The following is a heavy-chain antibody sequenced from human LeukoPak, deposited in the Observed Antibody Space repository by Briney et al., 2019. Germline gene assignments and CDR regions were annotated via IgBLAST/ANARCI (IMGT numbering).Heavy chain of an antibody. CDR1: GFTFSSYN. D-gene: IGHD3-9*01. Sequence: PGGSLRLSCAASGFTFSSYNMHWVRQAPGKGLEWVAVVRHDGSDKYHADSVKGRFTISRDNSKNTLYLQMNSLRAEDTAAYYCAKDGGNFDLDYWGQGTLVTVSS. J-gene: IGHJ4*02. CDR3: AKDGGNFDLDY. CDR2: VRHDGSDK. V-gene: IGHV3-30*02.